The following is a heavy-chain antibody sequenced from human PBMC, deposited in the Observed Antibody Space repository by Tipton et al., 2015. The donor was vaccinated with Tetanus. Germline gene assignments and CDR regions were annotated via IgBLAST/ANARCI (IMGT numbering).Heavy chain of an antibody. Sequence: TLSLTCTVSGGSISSYYWSWIRQLPGKGLEWIGYIYYSGSTNYNPSLKSRVTISVDTSKNQFSLKLSSVTAADTAVYYCARDRGVTSPFGSYYYGMDVWGQGTTVTVSS. CDR1: GGSISSYY. CDR3: ARDRGVTSPFGSYYYGMDV. V-gene: IGHV4-59*01. J-gene: IGHJ6*02. CDR2: IYYSGST. D-gene: IGHD2-21*02.